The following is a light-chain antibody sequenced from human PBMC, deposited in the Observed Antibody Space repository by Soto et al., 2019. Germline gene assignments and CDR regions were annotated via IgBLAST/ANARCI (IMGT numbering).Light chain of an antibody. Sequence: DIPMTQSPSSLSASIGDRVIITCRASQSINYYLNWYQQQPGKAPKLLVSTAASLRSGVPSRFSGSASGTDFALTISSLQPEDFVTYYCQQSFTTPYTFGQGTKLEI. CDR3: QQSFTTPYT. V-gene: IGKV1-39*01. J-gene: IGKJ2*01. CDR1: QSINYY. CDR2: TAA.